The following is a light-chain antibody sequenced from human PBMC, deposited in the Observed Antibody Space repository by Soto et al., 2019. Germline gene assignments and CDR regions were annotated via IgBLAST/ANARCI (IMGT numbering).Light chain of an antibody. Sequence: EIVLTQSPGTLSLSPGERATLSCRASQSVYNSYLAWYQQKPGQTPRLLINAASNGATGGPDRFSGSGSGTEFTLTIGRLEPEDFAVYYCQQYGSPPHTFGQGTKVEI. V-gene: IGKV3-20*01. J-gene: IGKJ2*01. CDR3: QQYGSPPHT. CDR2: AAS. CDR1: QSVYNSY.